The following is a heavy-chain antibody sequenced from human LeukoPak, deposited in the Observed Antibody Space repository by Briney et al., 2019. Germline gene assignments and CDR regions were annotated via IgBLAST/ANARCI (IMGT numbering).Heavy chain of an antibody. CDR2: ISYSGST. D-gene: IGHD2-15*01. CDR1: GGSIRTYY. Sequence: SETLSLTCTVSGGSIRTYYWSWIRQPPGKGLEWIGYISYSGSTNYNPSLKSRVPISVDTSKNQFSLKLSSVTAADTAVYYCARETPRYCSGGSCYDKDDAFDIWGQGTMVTVSS. V-gene: IGHV4-59*01. CDR3: ARETPRYCSGGSCYDKDDAFDI. J-gene: IGHJ3*02.